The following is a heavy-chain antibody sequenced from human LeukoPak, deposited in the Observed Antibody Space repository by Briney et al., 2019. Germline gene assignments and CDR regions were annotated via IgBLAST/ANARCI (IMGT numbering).Heavy chain of an antibody. CDR2: IYYSGST. CDR3: ARRVRYYGSGTYYPCYFDY. Sequence: SETLSLTCSVSGGSISSSSYYWGWIRQPPGKGLEWIGTIYYSGSTYYNPSLKSRVTISVDTSKKQFSLKLSSVTAADTAVYYCARRVRYYGSGTYYPCYFDYWGQGTLVTVSS. V-gene: IGHV4-39*01. D-gene: IGHD3-10*01. CDR1: GGSISSSSYY. J-gene: IGHJ4*02.